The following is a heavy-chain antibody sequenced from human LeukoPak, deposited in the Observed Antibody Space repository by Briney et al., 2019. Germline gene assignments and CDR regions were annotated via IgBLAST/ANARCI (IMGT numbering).Heavy chain of an antibody. V-gene: IGHV3-23*01. CDR2: ISGAGGST. J-gene: IGHJ6*03. Sequence: SGGSLRLSCAASGFSFSAFAMSWVRQAPGTGLEWVSAISGAGGSTFFADSVKGRFTISRDNSKNTVYLQMNNLRAEDTAIYFCAKNMITANYYYYIDGWGQGTTVTVSS. CDR1: GFSFSAFA. CDR3: AKNMITANYYYYIDG. D-gene: IGHD3-16*01.